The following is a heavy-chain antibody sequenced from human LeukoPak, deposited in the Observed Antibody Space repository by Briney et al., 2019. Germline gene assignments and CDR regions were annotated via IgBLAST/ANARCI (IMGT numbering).Heavy chain of an antibody. CDR1: GGSINNYY. V-gene: IGHV4-59*08. J-gene: IGHJ4*02. CDR3: ARSPGYSSSWYYFDY. D-gene: IGHD6-13*01. Sequence: SETLSLTCTVSGGSINNYYWNWIRQPPGKGLEWIGYIYYSGSTNYNPSLKSRVTISVDTSKNQFSLKLSSVTAADTAVYYCARSPGYSSSWYYFDYWGQGTLVTVSS. CDR2: IYYSGST.